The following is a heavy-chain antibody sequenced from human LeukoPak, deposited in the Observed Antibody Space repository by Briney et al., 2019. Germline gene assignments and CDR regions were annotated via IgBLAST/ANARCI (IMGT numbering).Heavy chain of an antibody. Sequence: SGTLSLTCAVSGGSISSSNWWSWVRQPPGKGLEWIGEIYHSGSTNYNPSLKSRVTISVDTSKNQFSLKLSSVTAADTAVYYCAREIDRIVGGYLPHETRYMDVWGKGTTVTVSS. D-gene: IGHD1-26*01. V-gene: IGHV4-4*02. CDR2: IYHSGST. CDR1: GGSISSSNW. CDR3: AREIDRIVGGYLPHETRYMDV. J-gene: IGHJ6*03.